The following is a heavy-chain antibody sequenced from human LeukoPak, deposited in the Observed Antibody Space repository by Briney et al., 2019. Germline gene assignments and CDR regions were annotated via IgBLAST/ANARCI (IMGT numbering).Heavy chain of an antibody. D-gene: IGHD6-6*01. CDR2: ISSSSSFI. CDR3: AKNPESSSSHFDC. J-gene: IGHJ4*02. V-gene: IGHV3-21*06. Sequence: GGSLRLSCAASGFTFSIYSMNWVRQAPGKGLEWVSSISSSSSFISYADSVQGRFTISRDNAKNSLYLQMNSLRAEDTAVYYCAKNPESSSSHFDCWGQGTLVTVSS. CDR1: GFTFSIYS.